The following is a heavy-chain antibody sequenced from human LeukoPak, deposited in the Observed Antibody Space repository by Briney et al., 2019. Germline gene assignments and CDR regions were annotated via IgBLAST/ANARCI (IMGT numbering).Heavy chain of an antibody. Sequence: GGSLRLSCAASGFTFSSSAMSWVRQAPGKGLEWVSGINASGGGSYYADSVKGRFTISRDNSKNTLYLQMNSLRAEDTAVYYCAKDRSGFDYDYDYWGQGTLVTVSS. CDR1: GFTFSSSA. CDR3: AKDRSGFDYDYDY. J-gene: IGHJ4*02. D-gene: IGHD5-12*01. V-gene: IGHV3-23*01. CDR2: INASGGGS.